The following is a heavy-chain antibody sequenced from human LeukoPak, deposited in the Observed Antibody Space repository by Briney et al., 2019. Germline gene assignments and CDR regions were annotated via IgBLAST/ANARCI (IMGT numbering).Heavy chain of an antibody. Sequence: SGGSLRLSCAASGFTFSSYWMSWVRQAPGKGLEWVANIKQDGSEKYYVDSVKGRFTISRDNSKNTLYLQMNSLRAEDTAVYYCARGRALGYSYGFNDFDYWGQGTLVTVSS. CDR1: GFTFSSYW. CDR3: ARGRALGYSYGFNDFDY. J-gene: IGHJ4*02. V-gene: IGHV3-7*03. CDR2: IKQDGSEK. D-gene: IGHD5-18*01.